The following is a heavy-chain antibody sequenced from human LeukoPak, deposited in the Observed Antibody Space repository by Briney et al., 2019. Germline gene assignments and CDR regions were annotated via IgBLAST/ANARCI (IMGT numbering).Heavy chain of an antibody. CDR1: GGSISSSSYY. CDR3: ARARRYSYGYVNFDY. CDR2: INHSGST. D-gene: IGHD5-18*01. J-gene: IGHJ4*02. Sequence: SETLSLTCTVSGGSISSSSYYWGWIRQPPGKGLEWIGEINHSGSTNYNPSLKSRVTISVDTSKNQFSLKLSSVTAADTAVYYCARARRYSYGYVNFDYWGQGTLVTVSS. V-gene: IGHV4-39*07.